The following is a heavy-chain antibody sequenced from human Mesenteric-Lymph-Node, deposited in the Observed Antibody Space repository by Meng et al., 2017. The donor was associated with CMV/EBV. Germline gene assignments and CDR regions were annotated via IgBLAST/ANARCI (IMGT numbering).Heavy chain of an antibody. J-gene: IGHJ4*02. D-gene: IGHD3-10*01. CDR1: QFSFRTYG. V-gene: IGHV3-30*02. Sequence: GESLKISCAASQFSFRTYGMHWVRQAPVKGLEWVAFIRYDGSNKYYAESVKGRFTISRDNSKNTLYLQMNSLTSEDTAVYYCAKEFGSYFDYWGQGTLVTVSS. CDR3: AKEFGSYFDY. CDR2: IRYDGSNK.